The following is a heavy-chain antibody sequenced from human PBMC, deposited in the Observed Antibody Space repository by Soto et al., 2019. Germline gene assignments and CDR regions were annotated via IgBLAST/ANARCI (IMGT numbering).Heavy chain of an antibody. CDR1: GGSISGYY. J-gene: IGHJ4*02. D-gene: IGHD2-2*01. Sequence: SETLSLTCTVSGGSISGYYWNWIRQSPEEGLEWIGYISYSGRTNYNPSLKSRVTISLDSSTNQFSLKLSSVTAADTAVYYCARRGSSTSCFDNWGQGTLVTVSS. CDR2: ISYSGRT. V-gene: IGHV4-59*08. CDR3: ARRGSSTSCFDN.